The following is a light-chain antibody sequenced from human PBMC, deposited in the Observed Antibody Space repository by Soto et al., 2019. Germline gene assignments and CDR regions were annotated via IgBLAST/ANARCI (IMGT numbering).Light chain of an antibody. CDR1: QSISSW. CDR3: QQYNSSPCT. CDR2: DAS. J-gene: IGKJ2*02. V-gene: IGKV1-5*01. Sequence: DIQMTQSPSTLSASVGDRVTITCRASQSISSWLAWYQQKPGKAPKLLIYDASSLESGVPSRFSGSGSGTEFTLTISSLQPDDFATYYCQQYNSSPCTVGQGTKVDSK.